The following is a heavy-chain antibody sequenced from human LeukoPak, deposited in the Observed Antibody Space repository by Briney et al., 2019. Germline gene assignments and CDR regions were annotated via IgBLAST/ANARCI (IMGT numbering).Heavy chain of an antibody. CDR3: ARDRSLGELTTESPSFDS. Sequence: SETLSLTCTVSGVSISSYYWGWIRQPAGKGLEWIGRIYSSGSTNYNPSLKSRVTLSVDTSKDQFSLKLSSVTAADTAVYYCARDRSLGELTTESPSFDSWGQGTLVTVSS. CDR1: GVSISSYY. J-gene: IGHJ4*02. CDR2: IYSSGST. V-gene: IGHV4-4*07. D-gene: IGHD3-16*01.